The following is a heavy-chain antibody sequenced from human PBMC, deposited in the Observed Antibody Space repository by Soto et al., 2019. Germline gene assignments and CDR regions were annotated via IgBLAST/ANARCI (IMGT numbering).Heavy chain of an antibody. J-gene: IGHJ4*02. V-gene: IGHV3-30*18. CDR2: ISYGGSNP. CDR3: AKDWGASRGVTDN. D-gene: IGHD3-10*01. Sequence: QVQLVESGGGVVQPGRSLRLSCAASGFTFTSYGMHWVRQAPGKGLEWVAVISYGGSNPQYVDSVKGRFTISKDNSKNTLFLQMNSLRPEDTAMYYCAKDWGASRGVTDNWGQGTLVTVSS. CDR1: GFTFTSYG.